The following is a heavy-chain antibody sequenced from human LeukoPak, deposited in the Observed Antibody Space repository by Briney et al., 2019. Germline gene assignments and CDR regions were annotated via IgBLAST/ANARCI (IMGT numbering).Heavy chain of an antibody. CDR2: VYHSGIT. D-gene: IGHD3-22*01. Sequence: SETLSLTCTVSGYSIRNGYYWGWIRQPPGKGLEWIGSVYHSGITYCNSSLKSRVTISVDTSKNQFSLKLSSVTAADTAVYYCARCTMIDAFDIWGQGTMVTVSS. V-gene: IGHV4-38-2*02. CDR1: GYSIRNGYY. J-gene: IGHJ3*02. CDR3: ARCTMIDAFDI.